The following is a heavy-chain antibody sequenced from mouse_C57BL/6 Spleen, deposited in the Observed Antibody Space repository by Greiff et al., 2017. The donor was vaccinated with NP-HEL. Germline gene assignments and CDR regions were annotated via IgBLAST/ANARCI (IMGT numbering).Heavy chain of an antibody. CDR3: ARESLQLGRNGY. CDR2: IYPRSGNT. D-gene: IGHD4-1*02. Sequence: VKLMESGAELARPGASVKLSCKASGYTFTSYGISWVKQRTGQGLEWIGEIYPRSGNTYYNEKFKGKATLTADKSSSTAYMELRSLTSEDSAVYFCARESLQLGRNGYWGQGTTLTVSS. CDR1: GYTFTSYG. J-gene: IGHJ2*01. V-gene: IGHV1-81*01.